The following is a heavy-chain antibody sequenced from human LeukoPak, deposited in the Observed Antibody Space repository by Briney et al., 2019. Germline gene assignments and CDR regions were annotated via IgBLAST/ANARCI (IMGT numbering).Heavy chain of an antibody. CDR2: INPNSGGT. CDR3: ARDLFPDYNGSGLDY. V-gene: IGHV1-2*02. Sequence: ASVNVSCKASGCTFTGYYMHWVRQAPGQGLEWMGWINPNSGGTNYAQKFQGRVTMTRDTSISTAYMELSRLRSDDTAVYYCARDLFPDYNGSGLDYWGQGTLVTVSS. J-gene: IGHJ4*02. D-gene: IGHD3-10*01. CDR1: GCTFTGYY.